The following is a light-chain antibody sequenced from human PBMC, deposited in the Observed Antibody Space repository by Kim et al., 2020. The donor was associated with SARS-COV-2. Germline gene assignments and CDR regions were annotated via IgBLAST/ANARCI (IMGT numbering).Light chain of an antibody. Sequence: VSVGDRVTITCRASQSITNSLAWYQQKPGTVPQLLIYATSALQSGVPSRFSGRGYGTDFTLTISSLQPEDVATYYCQKYNSAPWTFGQGTKVDIK. J-gene: IGKJ1*01. CDR1: QSITNS. CDR2: ATS. V-gene: IGKV1-27*01. CDR3: QKYNSAPWT.